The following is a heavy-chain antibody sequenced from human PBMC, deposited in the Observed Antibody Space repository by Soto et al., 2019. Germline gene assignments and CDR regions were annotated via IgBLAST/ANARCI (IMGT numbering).Heavy chain of an antibody. J-gene: IGHJ4*02. V-gene: IGHV3-48*02. D-gene: IGHD1-26*01. CDR3: ARDLSYAFDY. CDR1: GFIFTSYS. Sequence: EVQLVESGGGLVQPGGSLRLSCAASGFIFTSYSMNWVRQAPGKGLEWLSYIRIDSNHIGYADSVRGRFTISSDIAKNSLYLQMNSLRDEDTAVYYCARDLSYAFDYWGQGTLVTVS. CDR2: IRIDSNHI.